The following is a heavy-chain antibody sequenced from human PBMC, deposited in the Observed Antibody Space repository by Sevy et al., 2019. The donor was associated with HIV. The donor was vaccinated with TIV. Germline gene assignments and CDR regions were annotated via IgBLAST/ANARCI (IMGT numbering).Heavy chain of an antibody. CDR3: ASHNYYDRSGYYYPVWFDY. CDR1: GGSISSSSYY. V-gene: IGHV4-39*01. D-gene: IGHD3-22*01. J-gene: IGHJ4*02. CDR2: IYYSGRT. Sequence: SETLSLTCTVSGGSISSSSYYWGWIRQPPGKGLEWIASIYYSGRTYYNPSLRSRITISIDTSKNQFSLKLSPVTATDTAVYYCASHNYYDRSGYYYPVWFDYWGQGTLVTVSS.